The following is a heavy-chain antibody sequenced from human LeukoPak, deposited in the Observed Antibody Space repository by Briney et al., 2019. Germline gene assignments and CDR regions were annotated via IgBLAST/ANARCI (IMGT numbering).Heavy chain of an antibody. D-gene: IGHD4-17*01. CDR2: INHSGST. CDR3: ASRRSDYGFDY. J-gene: IGHJ4*02. Sequence: SETLSLTCAVYGGSFSGYYWSWTRQPPGKGLEWIGEINHSGSTNYNPSLKSRVTISVDTSKNQFSLKLSSVTAADTAVYYCASRRSDYGFDYWGQGTLVTVSS. CDR1: GGSFSGYY. V-gene: IGHV4-34*01.